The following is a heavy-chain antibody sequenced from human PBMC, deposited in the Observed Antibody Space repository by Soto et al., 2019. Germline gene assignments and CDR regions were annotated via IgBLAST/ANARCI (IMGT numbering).Heavy chain of an antibody. J-gene: IGHJ4*02. D-gene: IGHD3-22*01. Sequence: DSVKVSCKASGYTFTSYGISWVRQAPGQGLEWMGWISAYNGNTNYAQKLQGRVTMTTDTSTSTAYMELRSLRSDDTAVYYCATHFNYDSSVKLFHYWGQGTLVTVSS. V-gene: IGHV1-18*01. CDR3: ATHFNYDSSVKLFHY. CDR2: ISAYNGNT. CDR1: GYTFTSYG.